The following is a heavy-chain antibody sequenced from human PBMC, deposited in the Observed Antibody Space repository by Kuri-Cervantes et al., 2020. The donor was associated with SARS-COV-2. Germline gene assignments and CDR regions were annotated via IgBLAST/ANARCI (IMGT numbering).Heavy chain of an antibody. V-gene: IGHV4-30-2*01. CDR2: INHSGST. J-gene: IGHJ5*02. Sequence: TLSLTCAVSGVTFNSGGYSWSCIRQPPGKGLERIGDINHSGSTYYNPSLKSRVTISVDRSKNPSPLRLSSMTAAETAVYYWTRVISITIFGVAIRGHGWFDPWGQGALVTVSS. CDR3: TRVISITIFGVAIRGHGWFDP. CDR1: GVTFNSGGYS. D-gene: IGHD3-3*01.